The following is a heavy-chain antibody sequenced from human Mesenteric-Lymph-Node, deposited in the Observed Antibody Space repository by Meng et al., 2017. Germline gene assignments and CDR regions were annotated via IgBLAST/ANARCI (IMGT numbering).Heavy chain of an antibody. D-gene: IGHD6-19*01. CDR3: ARDLDSGWYQD. CDR1: GYSISSDFH. Sequence: SETLSLTCAVSGYSISSDFHWGWIRQPPGKGLEWIGNIYYSGSTNYNPSLRSRVTISLDTSKNLFSLKLSSVTAADTAVYYCARDLDSGWYQDWGQGTLVTVSS. CDR2: IYYSGST. J-gene: IGHJ4*02. V-gene: IGHV4-38-2*02.